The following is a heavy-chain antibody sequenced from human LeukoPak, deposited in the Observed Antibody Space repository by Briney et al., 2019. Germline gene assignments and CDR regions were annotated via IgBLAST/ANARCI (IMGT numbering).Heavy chain of an antibody. Sequence: SETLSLTCTVSAGSLSGFYWTWIRQSPEKGLEWIGFVYYTGSTKYNPSLESRVTISVDTSKSQFSLKLTSVTAADTAVYHCARDRGSGTLNNWFDPWGQGALVTVSS. V-gene: IGHV4-59*01. J-gene: IGHJ5*02. CDR1: AGSLSGFY. CDR2: VYYTGST. D-gene: IGHD3-10*01. CDR3: ARDRGSGTLNNWFDP.